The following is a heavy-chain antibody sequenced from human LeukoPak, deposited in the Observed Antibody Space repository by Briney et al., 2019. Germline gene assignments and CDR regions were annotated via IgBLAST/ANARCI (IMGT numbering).Heavy chain of an antibody. V-gene: IGHV3-48*04. CDR2: ISASSSSI. J-gene: IGHJ4*02. D-gene: IGHD6-6*01. CDR3: ARGGAARPDY. Sequence: GGSLRLSCAASGFTFSNYGMDWVRQAPGKGLEWVSYISASSSSIYYADSVKGRFTISRDNAKNSLFLQMNSLRAEDTAVYYCARGGAARPDYWGQGTLVTVSS. CDR1: GFTFSNYG.